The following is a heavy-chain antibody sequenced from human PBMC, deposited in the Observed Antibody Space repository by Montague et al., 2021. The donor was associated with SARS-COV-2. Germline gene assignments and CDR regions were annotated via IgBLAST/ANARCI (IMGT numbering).Heavy chain of an antibody. D-gene: IGHD3-3*01. CDR1: GGSFSDYY. CDR3: ARGQVTIFAVLIKRPAAGAIDV. Sequence: SETLSLTCAVYGGSFSDYYWTWIRQPPGKGLVWIGEINHSGSSNYNPPPKNRVTITVDKSKHKISLKLTSATAADTATYYCARGQVTIFAVLIKRPAAGAIDVWGQGTTVTVSS. J-gene: IGHJ3*01. V-gene: IGHV4-34*01. CDR2: INHSGSS.